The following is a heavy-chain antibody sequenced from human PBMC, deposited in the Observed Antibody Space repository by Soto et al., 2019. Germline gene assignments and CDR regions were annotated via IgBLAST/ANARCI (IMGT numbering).Heavy chain of an antibody. CDR1: GFTFSIYP. CDR2: IGTTGGDT. CDR3: AKSRVASGRRDLDL. J-gene: IGHJ2*01. V-gene: IGHV3-23*01. Sequence: EVQLLESGGGLVQPGGSLRLSCAASGFTFSIYPMSWVRQTPEQGLEWVSTIGTTGGDTYYADSVRGRSTISRVYSKNTRYLPIRSRRAVLSAVYYWAKSRVASGRRDLDLWCRGTLVTVSS. D-gene: IGHD6-25*01.